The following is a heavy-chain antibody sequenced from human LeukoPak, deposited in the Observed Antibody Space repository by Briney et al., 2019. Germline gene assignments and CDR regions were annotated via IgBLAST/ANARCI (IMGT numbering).Heavy chain of an antibody. J-gene: IGHJ4*02. CDR1: GYTFTSYG. CDR2: ISAYNGNT. V-gene: IGHV1-18*01. Sequence: GASVKVSCKASGYTFTSYGISWVRQAPGQGLEWMGWISAYNGNTNYAQKLQGRVTMTTDTSTSTAYMELRSLRSDDTAVYYCARGYGTGGLLRYFDWLTAGDYWGQGTLVTVSS. CDR3: ARGYGTGGLLRYFDWLTAGDY. D-gene: IGHD3-9*01.